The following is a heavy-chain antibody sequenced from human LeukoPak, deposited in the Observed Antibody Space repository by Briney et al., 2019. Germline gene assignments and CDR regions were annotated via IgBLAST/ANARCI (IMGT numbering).Heavy chain of an antibody. D-gene: IGHD3-9*01. V-gene: IGHV4-34*01. J-gene: IGHJ4*02. CDR2: INHSGST. Sequence: SETLSLTCAVYGGSFSGYYWSWIRQPPGKGLEWIGEINHSGSTNYNPSLKSRVTISVDTSKNQFSLKLSSVTAADTAVYYCAKTSKTGLYDILTGYSDQIPFDYWGQGTLVTVSS. CDR3: AKTSKTGLYDILTGYSDQIPFDY. CDR1: GGSFSGYY.